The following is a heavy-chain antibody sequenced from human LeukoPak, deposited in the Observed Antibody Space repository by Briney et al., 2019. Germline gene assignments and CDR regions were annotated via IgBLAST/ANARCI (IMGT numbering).Heavy chain of an antibody. CDR2: ISSSSRDI. J-gene: IGHJ4*02. V-gene: IGHV3-48*01. D-gene: IGHD2-8*01. CDR1: GFTFSSYS. Sequence: PGGSLRLSCAASGFTFSSYSMNWGRQAPGKGLEWISYISSSSRDIDYADYVKGRFTISRDNDRNSLYLQMNSLRAEDTGVYYCARDHGIVLMVYAMDYWGQGTPVTVSS. CDR3: ARDHGIVLMVYAMDY.